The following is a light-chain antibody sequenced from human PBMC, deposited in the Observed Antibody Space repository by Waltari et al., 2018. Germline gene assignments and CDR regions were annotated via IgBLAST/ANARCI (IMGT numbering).Light chain of an antibody. CDR2: AAS. V-gene: IGKV1-39*01. CDR1: QSISSY. CDR3: QQSYSTPGT. Sequence: DIQMTQSPSSLSASVGDRVTITCRASQSISSYLHWYQQKPGKAPKLLIYAASSLQSGVPSRFSGSGSGTDFTLPISSMQPEDFATYYCQQSYSTPGTFGPGTKVDIK. J-gene: IGKJ3*01.